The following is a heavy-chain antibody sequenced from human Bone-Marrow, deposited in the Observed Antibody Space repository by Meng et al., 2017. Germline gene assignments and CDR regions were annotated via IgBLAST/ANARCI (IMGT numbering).Heavy chain of an antibody. CDR3: ARVGCELELIDY. CDR1: GDIFTSYG. Sequence: QVQLVLSGAVLKKPVATAKVSCKASGDIFTSYGISWVRQATGQGLEWMGWISAYDGNTNYALKLQDRVTMTTDTSTSTAYMERWSLRSDDTAVYYCARVGCELELIDYWGQGTLVTVSS. CDR2: ISAYDGNT. D-gene: IGHD1-7*01. J-gene: IGHJ4*02. V-gene: IGHV1-18*01.